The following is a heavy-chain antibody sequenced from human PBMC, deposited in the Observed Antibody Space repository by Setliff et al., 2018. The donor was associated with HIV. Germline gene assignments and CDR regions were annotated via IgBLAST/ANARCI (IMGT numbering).Heavy chain of an antibody. V-gene: IGHV4-34*01. D-gene: IGHD3-10*01. CDR1: GGSFSGYY. CDR2: INHSGST. J-gene: IGHJ4*01. CDR3: ARFLGFLDY. Sequence: SETLSLTCAVYGGSFSGYYWNWIRQPPGKGLEWIGDINHSGSTNYSSSFKSRVTISVDTSKKQFSLRLNSVTAADTAVYYCARFLGFLDYWGHGNLVTVSS.